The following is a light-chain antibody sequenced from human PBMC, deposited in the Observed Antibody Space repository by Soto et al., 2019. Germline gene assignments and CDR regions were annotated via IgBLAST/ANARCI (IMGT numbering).Light chain of an antibody. J-gene: IGLJ3*02. CDR1: SSDV. Sequence: QSALTQPRSVSGSPGQSVTISCTGTSSDVVSWYQQHPGQATKLIIYYVSQRPSGVPDRFSGSKSGNTASLTISGLQAEDEADYYCRSSAGGFTGVFGGGTKLTVL. CDR2: YVS. V-gene: IGLV2-11*01. CDR3: RSSAGGFTGV.